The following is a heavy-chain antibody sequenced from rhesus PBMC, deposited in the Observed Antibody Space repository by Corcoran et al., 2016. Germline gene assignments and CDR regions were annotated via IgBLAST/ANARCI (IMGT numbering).Heavy chain of an antibody. CDR1: GFTFSSYW. CDR3: AKEPTVTTSGY. J-gene: IGHJ4*01. V-gene: IGHV3S42*01. Sequence: EVQLVESGGGLAKPGGSLRLSCAASGFTFSSYWMTWVRQTPWKGLGWISAINSGGGSTYYADSVKGRFTISRDNSKNTLSLQMNSLRAEDTAVYYCAKEPTVTTSGYWGQGVLVTVSS. D-gene: IGHD4-35*01. CDR2: INSGGGST.